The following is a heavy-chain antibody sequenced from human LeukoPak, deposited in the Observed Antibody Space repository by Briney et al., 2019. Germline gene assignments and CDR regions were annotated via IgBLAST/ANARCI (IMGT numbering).Heavy chain of an antibody. Sequence: GGSLRLSCAASGFTVTTNYMSWVRQAPGKGLEWVPVFYSGGSTHDADSVKDRFTVSRDTSKNTLYLQMNSLRVEDTAVYYCARAGLSGTYYFDYWGQGTLVTVSS. CDR1: GFTVTTNY. CDR2: FYSGGST. CDR3: ARAGLSGTYYFDY. D-gene: IGHD3-16*02. J-gene: IGHJ4*02. V-gene: IGHV3-66*01.